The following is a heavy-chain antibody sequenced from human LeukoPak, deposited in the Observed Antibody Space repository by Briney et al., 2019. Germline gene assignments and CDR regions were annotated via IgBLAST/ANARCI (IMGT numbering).Heavy chain of an antibody. J-gene: IGHJ4*02. CDR1: GGSFSGSFSDYY. V-gene: IGHV4-34*01. Sequence: SETLSLTCAVYGGSFSGSFSDYYWTCIRQTPGKGLEWIGEIHHSGSTNYNPSLKSRVTISVDTSKNQFSLKLNSLTAADTAVYYCATFRWGVGFEYWGQGPLATVSS. D-gene: IGHD3-16*01. CDR3: ATFRWGVGFEY. CDR2: IHHSGST.